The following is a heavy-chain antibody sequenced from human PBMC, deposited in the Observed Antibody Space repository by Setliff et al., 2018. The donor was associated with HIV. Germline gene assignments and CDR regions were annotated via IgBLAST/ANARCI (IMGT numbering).Heavy chain of an antibody. CDR3: AGARGPPLPVLDF. CDR1: GGSISSGSYY. CDR2: IYSSGST. V-gene: IGHV4-61*09. Sequence: SETLSLTCTVSGGSISSGSYYWSWIRQPAGKGLEWIGHIYSSGSTNYNPSLKSRVTISVDTSKNRFSLKLSSVTAADTAVYYCAGARGPPLPVLDFWGPGTLVTVSS. D-gene: IGHD3-10*01. J-gene: IGHJ4*02.